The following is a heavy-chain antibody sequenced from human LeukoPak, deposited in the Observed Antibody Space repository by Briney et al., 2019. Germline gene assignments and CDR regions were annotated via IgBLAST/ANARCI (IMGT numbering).Heavy chain of an antibody. D-gene: IGHD3-22*01. CDR3: AREIHRDHYYDSSGYYPYDAFDI. Sequence: GGSLRLSCAASGFTFSSYSMNWVRQAPGKGLEWVSYTSSSGSTIYYADSVKGRFTISRDNSKNTLYLQMNSLRAEDTAVYYCAREIHRDHYYDSSGYYPYDAFDIWGQGTMVTVSS. J-gene: IGHJ3*02. CDR1: GFTFSSYS. CDR2: TSSSGSTI. V-gene: IGHV3-48*01.